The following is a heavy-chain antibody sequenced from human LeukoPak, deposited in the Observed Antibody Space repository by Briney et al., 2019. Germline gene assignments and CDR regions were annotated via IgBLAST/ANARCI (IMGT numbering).Heavy chain of an antibody. Sequence: GASVKVSCKASGYTFTSYDINWVRQATGQGLEWMGWMNPNSGNTGYAQKFQGRVTMTRNTSISTAYMELSSLRSEDTAVYYCARVPQISYDFWSGYLNRPDAFDIWGQGTMVTVSS. D-gene: IGHD3-3*01. CDR2: MNPNSGNT. V-gene: IGHV1-8*02. J-gene: IGHJ3*02. CDR3: ARVPQISYDFWSGYLNRPDAFDI. CDR1: GYTFTSYD.